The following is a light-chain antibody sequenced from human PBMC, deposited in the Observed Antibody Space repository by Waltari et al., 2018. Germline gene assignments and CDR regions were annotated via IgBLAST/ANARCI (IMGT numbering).Light chain of an antibody. J-gene: IGKJ2*01. CDR3: QQYYSTLYT. CDR2: DGS. Sequence: EIVLTQSPATLSLSPGERATLSCRASQSVNSYLAWYQQKPGQAPRILIYDGSRRASGIPARFSGSGSGTDFTLTISSLQAEDVAVYYCQQYYSTLYTFGQGTKLEIK. V-gene: IGKV3-11*01. CDR1: QSVNSY.